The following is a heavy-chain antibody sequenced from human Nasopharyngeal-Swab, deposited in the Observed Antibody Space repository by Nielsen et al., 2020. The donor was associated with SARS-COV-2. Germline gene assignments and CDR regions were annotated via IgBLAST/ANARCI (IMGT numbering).Heavy chain of an antibody. CDR1: GYTFTGYY. D-gene: IGHD2-2*01. CDR3: VKTPTHYQLLHYGMDV. V-gene: IGHV1-2*06. J-gene: IGHJ6*02. CDR2: INPNSGGT. Sequence: ASVKVSCKASGYTFTGYYIHWVRQAPGQGLEWMGRINPNSGGTNYAQKFQGRVTMTRDTSITTAYMELSRLRSDDTAVYYCVKTPTHYQLLHYGMDVWGQGTTVTVSS.